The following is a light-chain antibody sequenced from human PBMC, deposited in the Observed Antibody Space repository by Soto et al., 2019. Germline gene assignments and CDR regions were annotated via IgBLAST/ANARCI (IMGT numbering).Light chain of an antibody. J-gene: IGLJ2*01. CDR3: QSYDSSLDVV. CDR1: SSNIGAGYD. CDR2: GNS. V-gene: IGLV1-40*01. Sequence: QPVLTQPPSVSGAPGQRVTISCTGSSSNIGAGYDVHWYQQLPGTAPKLLIYGNSNRSSGVPDRFSGSRSGTSASLAITGLQAEDEADYYCQSYDSSLDVVFGGGTKLTVL.